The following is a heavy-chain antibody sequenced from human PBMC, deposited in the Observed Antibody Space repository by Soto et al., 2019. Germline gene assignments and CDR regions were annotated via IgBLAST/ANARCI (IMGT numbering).Heavy chain of an antibody. V-gene: IGHV3-15*01. J-gene: IGHJ4*02. CDR1: EYTFSDAW. Sequence: GGSLRLSCVVFEYTFSDAWMSWVRQAPGKGLEWVACINRKIDGETTDYAAPVEGRFTIARDDSKNTLYLQMSSLKIEDTAVYFCTADHWSWGQGTLVTVSS. CDR3: TADHWS. D-gene: IGHD3-3*01. CDR2: INRKIDGETT.